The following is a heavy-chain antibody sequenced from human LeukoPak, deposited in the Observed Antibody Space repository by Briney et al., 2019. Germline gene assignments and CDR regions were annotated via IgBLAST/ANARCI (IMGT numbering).Heavy chain of an antibody. CDR1: GFTFSSYS. CDR3: ARDGNWGSAFDI. V-gene: IGHV3-21*01. Sequence: GRSLRLSCAASGFTFSSYSMNWVRQAPGKGLEWVSSISSSSSYIYYADSVKGRFTISRDNAKNSLYLQMNSLRAEDTAVYYCARDGNWGSAFDIWGQGTMVTVSS. D-gene: IGHD7-27*01. J-gene: IGHJ3*02. CDR2: ISSSSSYI.